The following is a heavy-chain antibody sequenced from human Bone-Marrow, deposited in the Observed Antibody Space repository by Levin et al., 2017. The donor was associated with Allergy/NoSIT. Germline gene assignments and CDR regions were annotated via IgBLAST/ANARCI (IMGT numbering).Heavy chain of an antibody. J-gene: IGHJ6*02. CDR1: GGSISSTTYY. D-gene: IGHD3-22*01. CDR2: IYSGGLT. Sequence: SQTLSLTCTVSGGSISSTTYYWTWVRQRPGKGLEWIGNIYSGGLTYYNPSLQSRASISLDTSKHQFYLYLTSVTAADTAVYYCAGERQYQLLLEYYYGLDVWGQGTTVTVSS. V-gene: IGHV4-31*03. CDR3: AGERQYQLLLEYYYGLDV.